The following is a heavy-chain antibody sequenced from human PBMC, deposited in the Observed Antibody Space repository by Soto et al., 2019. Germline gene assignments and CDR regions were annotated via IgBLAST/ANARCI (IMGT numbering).Heavy chain of an antibody. CDR1: GYTFTTYY. CDR2: INPSGGST. Sequence: ASVKVSCKASGYTFTTYYIHWVRQAPGQGLEWMGIINPSGGSTSYAQKFQGRITMTRDTSTSTVYMELSSLRSEDTAVYYCARAGGYCIGGRCYAPNWIDSWGQGTLVTVSS. D-gene: IGHD2-15*01. V-gene: IGHV1-46*01. CDR3: ARAGGYCIGGRCYAPNWIDS. J-gene: IGHJ5*01.